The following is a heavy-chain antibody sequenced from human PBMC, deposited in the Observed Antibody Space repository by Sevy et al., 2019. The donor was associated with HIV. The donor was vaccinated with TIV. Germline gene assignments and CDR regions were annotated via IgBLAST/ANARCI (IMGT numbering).Heavy chain of an antibody. Sequence: GGSLRLSCAASGFTFSSYEMNWVRQAPGKGLEWVSYISNSGTTRSYSDSVMGRFTISRDNAGNSLYLQMKSLRAEDTAVYYCARDLPPSATTVAHFDYWGQGTLGTVSS. CDR1: GFTFSSYE. V-gene: IGHV3-48*03. CDR3: ARDLPPSATTVAHFDY. D-gene: IGHD4-17*01. CDR2: ISNSGTTR. J-gene: IGHJ4*02.